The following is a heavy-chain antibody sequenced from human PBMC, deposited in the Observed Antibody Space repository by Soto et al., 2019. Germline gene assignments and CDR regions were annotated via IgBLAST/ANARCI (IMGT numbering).Heavy chain of an antibody. D-gene: IGHD6-13*01. V-gene: IGHV5-51*01. J-gene: IGHJ4*02. CDR2: IFPGDSDT. CDR3: AKLANRAGSYPDY. Sequence: GESLKISCKTSGYTFSNNWIGWVRQMPGRGLEWMGIIFPGDSDTRYNPSFEGQVTISADKSINTAYLQWSSLKASDTAMYYCAKLANRAGSYPDYWGQGALVTVAS. CDR1: GYTFSNNW.